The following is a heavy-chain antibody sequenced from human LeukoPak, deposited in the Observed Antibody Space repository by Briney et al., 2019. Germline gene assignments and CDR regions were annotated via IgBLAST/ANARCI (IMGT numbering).Heavy chain of an antibody. D-gene: IGHD6-19*01. V-gene: IGHV4-34*01. CDR2: INHSGST. J-gene: IGHJ4*02. CDR1: GGSFSGYY. Sequence: PSETLSLTCAVYGGSFSGYYWSWIRQPPGKGLEWIGEINHSGSTNYNPSLKSRVTISVDTSKNQFSLKLSSVTAADTAVYYCARGRQRYSGVFYWGQGTLVTVSS. CDR3: ARGRQRYSGVFY.